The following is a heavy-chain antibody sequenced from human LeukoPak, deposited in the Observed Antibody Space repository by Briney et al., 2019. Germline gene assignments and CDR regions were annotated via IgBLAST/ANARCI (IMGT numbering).Heavy chain of an antibody. CDR1: GGTFSSYA. CDR3: ARSARGSYYYYMDV. D-gene: IGHD3-16*01. J-gene: IGHJ6*03. Sequence: GASVKVSCKASGGTFSSYATSWVRQAPGQGLEWMGGIIPIFGTANYAQKFQGRVTITTDESTSTAYMELSSLRSEDTAVYYCARSARGSYYYYMDVWGKGTTVTVSS. CDR2: IIPIFGTA. V-gene: IGHV1-69*05.